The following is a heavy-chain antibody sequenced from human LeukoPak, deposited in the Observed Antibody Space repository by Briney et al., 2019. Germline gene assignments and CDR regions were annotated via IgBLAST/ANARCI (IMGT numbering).Heavy chain of an antibody. V-gene: IGHV4-4*09. CDR1: GGSISSYY. CDR3: AGTDDYGGTSGYFDL. CDR2: IYTSGST. J-gene: IGHJ2*01. Sequence: SETLSLTCTVSGGSISSYYWSWIRQPPGKGLERIGYIYTSGSTNYNPSLKSRVTISVDTSKNQFSLKLSSVTAADTAVYYCAGTDDYGGTSGYFDLWGRGTLVTVSS. D-gene: IGHD4-23*01.